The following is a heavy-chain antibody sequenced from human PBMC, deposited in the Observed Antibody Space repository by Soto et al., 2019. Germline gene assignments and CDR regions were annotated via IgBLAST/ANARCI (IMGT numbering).Heavy chain of an antibody. CDR3: AREKDDYYYYMDV. CDR1: GGTFSSYT. V-gene: IGHV1-69*04. J-gene: IGHJ6*03. CDR2: IIPILGIA. Sequence: SVKVSCKASGGTFSSYTISWVRQAPGQGLEWMGRIIPILGIANYAQKFQGRVTITADKSTSTAYMELSSLRSEYTAVYYCAREKDDYYYYMDVWGKGTTVTVSS.